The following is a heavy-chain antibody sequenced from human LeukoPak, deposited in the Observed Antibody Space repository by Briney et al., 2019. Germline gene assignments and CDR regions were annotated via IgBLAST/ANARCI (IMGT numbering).Heavy chain of an antibody. V-gene: IGHV3-11*01. D-gene: IGHD6-6*01. CDR3: ARDRGSSSYTDY. CDR2: ISSSDSTI. CDR1: GFTVSSNY. J-gene: IGHJ4*02. Sequence: GGSLRLSCAVSGFTVSSNYINWVRQAPGKGLEWVSYISSSDSTIYYADSVKGRFTISRDNAKNSLYLQVNSLRAEDTAVYYCARDRGSSSYTDYWGQGTLVTVSS.